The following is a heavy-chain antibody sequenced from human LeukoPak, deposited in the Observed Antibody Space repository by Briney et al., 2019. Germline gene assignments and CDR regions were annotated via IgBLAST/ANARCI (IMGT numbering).Heavy chain of an antibody. CDR3: ARSRRYSSSSDY. Sequence: ASVKVSCKASGYTFTSYDINWVRQATGQGLEWMGWMNPNSGNTGYAQKFQGRVIMTRNTSISTAYMELSSLRSEDTAVYYCARSRRYSSSSDYWGQGTLVTVSS. D-gene: IGHD6-6*01. J-gene: IGHJ4*02. CDR2: MNPNSGNT. V-gene: IGHV1-8*01. CDR1: GYTFTSYD.